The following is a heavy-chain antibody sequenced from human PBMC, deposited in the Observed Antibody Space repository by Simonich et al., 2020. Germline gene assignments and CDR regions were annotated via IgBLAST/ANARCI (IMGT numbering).Heavy chain of an antibody. J-gene: IGHJ4*02. CDR2: ISANNGNT. D-gene: IGHD2-15*01. V-gene: IGHV1-18*01. Sequence: QVQLVQSGAEVKKPGASVKVSCKASGYTFTSYGISWVRQAPGQGLEWMGWISANNGNTNYAQKLKGRVTITTDTSTSTAYMELRSLRSDDTAVYYCARASRGTWWYYYFDYWGQGTLVTVSS. CDR3: ARASRGTWWYYYFDY. CDR1: GYTFTSYG.